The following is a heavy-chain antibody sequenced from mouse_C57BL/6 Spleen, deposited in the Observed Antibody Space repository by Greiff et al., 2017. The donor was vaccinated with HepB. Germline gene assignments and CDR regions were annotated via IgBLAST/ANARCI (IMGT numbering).Heavy chain of an antibody. J-gene: IGHJ2*01. D-gene: IGHD2-3*01. Sequence: VQLKQSGAELVKPGASVKLSCTASGFNIKDYYMHWVKQRTEQGLEWIGRIDPEDGETKSAPKFQVKATITTDTSSNTAYLQLSSLTSEDTAVYYCAVWGDGYYGYWGKGTTLTVSS. CDR3: AVWGDGYYGY. V-gene: IGHV14-2*01. CDR1: GFNIKDYY. CDR2: IDPEDGET.